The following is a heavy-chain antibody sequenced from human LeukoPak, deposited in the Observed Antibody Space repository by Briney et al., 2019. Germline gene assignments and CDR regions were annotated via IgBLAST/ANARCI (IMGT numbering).Heavy chain of an antibody. D-gene: IGHD2-15*01. CDR2: ISGNNGKT. V-gene: IGHV1-18*01. Sequence: ASVKVPCKASGYTFTSYGINWVRQAPGQGLEWMGWISGNNGKTNYAQKLQGRVTMTTDTSTTTVYMELRSLRSDDTAVYYSARGTVSGQDYYYMDVWGKGTTVTVSS. CDR3: ARGTVSGQDYYYMDV. CDR1: GYTFTSYG. J-gene: IGHJ6*03.